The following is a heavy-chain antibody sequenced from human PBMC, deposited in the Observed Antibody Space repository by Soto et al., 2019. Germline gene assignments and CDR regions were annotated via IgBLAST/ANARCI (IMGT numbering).Heavy chain of an antibody. V-gene: IGHV6-1*01. D-gene: IGHD1-1*01. Sequence: QVQLQQSSPGLVKPSQALSLTCDISGDSVSSNSAGWNWIRQTPSRGLEWLGRTYYKSKWYYTYAAYVKSRTTLSPNTSKNQFSLQLTSVTPEDPAVYYCARGSWDDVSGHYYMDVWDKGTTVTVSS. CDR2: TYYKSKWYY. CDR3: ARGSWDDVSGHYYMDV. CDR1: GDSVSSNSAG. J-gene: IGHJ6*03.